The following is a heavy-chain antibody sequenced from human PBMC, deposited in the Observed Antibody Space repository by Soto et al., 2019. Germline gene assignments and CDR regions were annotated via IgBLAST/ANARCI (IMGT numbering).Heavy chain of an antibody. J-gene: IGHJ6*02. CDR1: GGSFSGYY. CDR3: ARALPVSRYCISIDCPRSGMDV. CDR2: INHSGST. V-gene: IGHV4-34*01. D-gene: IGHD2-2*01. Sequence: PSETLSLTCAVYGGSFSGYYWSWVRQPPGKGREWIAEINHSGSTNYNPSLKSRVTISVDTSKNYFSLKLSFVTAADTAVYYCARALPVSRYCISIDCPRSGMDVWGQGSPVTVSS.